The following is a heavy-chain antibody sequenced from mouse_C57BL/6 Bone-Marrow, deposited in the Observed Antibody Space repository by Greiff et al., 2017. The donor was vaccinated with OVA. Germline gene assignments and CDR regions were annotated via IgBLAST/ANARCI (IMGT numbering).Heavy chain of an antibody. J-gene: IGHJ2*01. CDR3: AGDEDGYYGSYFDY. CDR2: IYPGDGDT. Sequence: VQLQQSGPELVKPGASVKISCQASGYAFSSSWMNWVKQRPGKGLEWIGRIYPGDGDTNYNGKFKGKATLTADKSSSTAYMQLSSLTSEDSAVYICAGDEDGYYGSYFDYWGQGTALTVTS. CDR1: GYAFSSSW. D-gene: IGHD2-3*01. V-gene: IGHV1-82*01.